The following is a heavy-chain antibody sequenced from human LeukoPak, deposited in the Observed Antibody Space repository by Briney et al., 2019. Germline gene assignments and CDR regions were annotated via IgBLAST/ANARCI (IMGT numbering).Heavy chain of an antibody. CDR2: IYHSGST. D-gene: IGHD4-17*01. Sequence: SETLSLTCVVSGTSVSSSNWRSWVRQPPGKGLEWTGEIYHSGSTNYNPSLKSRVTISVDNFKNQISLKLNSVTATDTAVYSCARGDGDYDNWFGPWGQGTLVTVSS. J-gene: IGHJ5*02. V-gene: IGHV4-4*02. CDR1: GTSVSSSNW. CDR3: ARGDGDYDNWFGP.